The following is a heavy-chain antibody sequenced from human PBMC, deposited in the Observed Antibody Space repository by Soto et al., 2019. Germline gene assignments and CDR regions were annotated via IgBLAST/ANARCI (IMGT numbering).Heavy chain of an antibody. CDR1: GYSFTSYW. CDR2: IDPSDSYT. V-gene: IGHV5-10-1*01. D-gene: IGHD3-9*01. J-gene: IGHJ4*02. CDR3: ARRYGYYFDY. Sequence: GESLKISCKGSGYSFTSYWISWVRQMPGKGLEWMGRIDPSDSYTNYSPSFQGHVTISADKSISTAYLQWSSLKASDTAVYYCARRYGYYFDYWGQGTLVTVSS.